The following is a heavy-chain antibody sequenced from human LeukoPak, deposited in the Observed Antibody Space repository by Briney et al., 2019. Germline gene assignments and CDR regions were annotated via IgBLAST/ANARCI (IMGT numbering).Heavy chain of an antibody. CDR3: ARRPNHYDTSGYDY. Sequence: ASVKVSCKASGYTFTTAGIGWVRQAPGQVLEWMGWISTYHGNTNYAQIFQDRVTLTTDTSTSTAYMELRRLRSDDTAVYYCARRPNHYDTSGYDYWGQGTLVIVSS. J-gene: IGHJ4*02. CDR2: ISTYHGNT. CDR1: GYTFTTAG. V-gene: IGHV1-18*01. D-gene: IGHD3-22*01.